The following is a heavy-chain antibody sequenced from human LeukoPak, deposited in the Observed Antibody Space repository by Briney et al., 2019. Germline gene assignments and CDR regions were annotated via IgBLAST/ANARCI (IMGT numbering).Heavy chain of an antibody. D-gene: IGHD6-19*01. CDR2: INPNSGGT. CDR3: ARAGYSSGWSDY. CDR1: GYTFTGYY. J-gene: IGHJ4*02. V-gene: IGHV1-2*02. Sequence: ASVKVPCKASGYTFTGYYMHWVRQAPGQGLEWMGWINPNSGGTNYAQKFQGRVTMTRDTSISTAYMELSRLRSDDTAVYYCARAGYSSGWSDYWGQGTLVTVSS.